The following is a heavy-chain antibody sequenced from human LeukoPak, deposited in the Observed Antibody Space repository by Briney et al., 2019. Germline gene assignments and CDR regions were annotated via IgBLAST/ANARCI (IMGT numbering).Heavy chain of an antibody. CDR3: ARGDVFDI. Sequence: SETLSLTCAVSGGSMSSYHWNWTRQPPGKGLEWIAYIYYSGSTNYSPSLESRVTISIDTSKNQFSLKLTSVTAADTAVYYCARGDVFDIWGQGTLVTVSS. CDR1: GGSMSSYH. V-gene: IGHV4-59*01. CDR2: IYYSGST. J-gene: IGHJ3*02.